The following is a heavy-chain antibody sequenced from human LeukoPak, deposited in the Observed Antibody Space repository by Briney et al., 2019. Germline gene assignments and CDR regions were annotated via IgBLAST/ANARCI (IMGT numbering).Heavy chain of an antibody. Sequence: SETLSLTCTVSGGSISSFYWSWIRQPPGKGLEWIGCISYSGSTNYNPSLKSRVTISVDTTKNQFSLKLTSVTAADTAVYYCARQAHCTSDLCYPFDYWGQGTLVTVSS. V-gene: IGHV4-59*08. CDR1: GGSISSFY. CDR3: ARQAHCTSDLCYPFDY. J-gene: IGHJ4*02. CDR2: ISYSGST. D-gene: IGHD2-8*01.